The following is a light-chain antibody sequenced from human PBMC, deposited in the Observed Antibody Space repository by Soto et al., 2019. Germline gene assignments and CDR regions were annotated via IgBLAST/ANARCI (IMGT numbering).Light chain of an antibody. CDR1: QRVNKW. CDR3: QQYHRYST. Sequence: DIHMTQCPSTLYAPVGDRVTITCRAIQRVNKWLAGFQQKPGKVPKLLIYEASHLESGVPSRCSGSASGTEFTITISSLQSDDFATYYCQQYHRYSTFGQGTKVDIK. CDR2: EAS. V-gene: IGKV1-5*01. J-gene: IGKJ1*01.